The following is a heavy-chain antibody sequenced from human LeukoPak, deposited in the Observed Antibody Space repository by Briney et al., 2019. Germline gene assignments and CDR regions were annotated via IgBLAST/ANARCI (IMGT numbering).Heavy chain of an antibody. V-gene: IGHV4-61*02. CDR2: IYTSGST. CDR3: AREMITFGGVNRRDYYYYMDV. Sequence: TPSETLSLTCTVSGGSISSGSYYWSWIRQPAGKGLEWIGRIYTSGSTNYNPSLKSRVTISVDTSKNQFSLKLSSVTAADTAVYYCAREMITFGGVNRRDYYYYMDVWGKGTTVTISS. J-gene: IGHJ6*03. CDR1: GGSISSGSYY. D-gene: IGHD3-16*01.